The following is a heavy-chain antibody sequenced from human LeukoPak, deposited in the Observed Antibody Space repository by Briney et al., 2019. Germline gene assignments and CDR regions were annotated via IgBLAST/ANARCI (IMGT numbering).Heavy chain of an antibody. CDR3: ARDGRGWYFDL. D-gene: IGHD1-26*01. J-gene: IGHJ2*01. Sequence: SETLSLTCTVSGGSISSYYWSWIRQPPGKGLEWIGYIYYSGSTNYNPSLKSRVTISVDTSKNQFSLKLSSVTAADTAVYYCARDGRGWYFDLWGRGTLVTVSS. CDR2: IYYSGST. V-gene: IGHV4-59*01. CDR1: GGSISSYY.